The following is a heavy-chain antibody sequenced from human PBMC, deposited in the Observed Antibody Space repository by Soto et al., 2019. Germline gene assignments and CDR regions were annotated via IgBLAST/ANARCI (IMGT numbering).Heavy chain of an antibody. CDR2: ISAYNGNT. CDR1: GYTFTSYG. J-gene: IGHJ4*02. D-gene: IGHD3-3*01. V-gene: IGHV1-18*01. CDR3: ARVITIFGVVTNDY. Sequence: ASVKVSCKASGYTFTSYGISWVRQAPGQGLEWMGWISAYNGNTNYAQKLQGRVTMTTDTSTSTAYMELRSLRSDDTAVYYCARVITIFGVVTNDYWGQGTLVTVSS.